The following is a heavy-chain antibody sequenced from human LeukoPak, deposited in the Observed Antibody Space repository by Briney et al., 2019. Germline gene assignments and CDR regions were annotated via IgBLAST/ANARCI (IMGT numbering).Heavy chain of an antibody. J-gene: IGHJ3*02. V-gene: IGHV4-59*08. CDR3: ARLRSYEKDAFDI. CDR1: GGSISTDY. CDR2: IYYSGST. Sequence: PSETRSLTCTVSGGSISTDYWSWIRQPPGKGLEWIGYIYYSGSTNYNPSLKSRVTISVDTSKNQFSLKLSSVTAADTAVYYCARLRSYEKDAFDIWGQGTMVTVSS. D-gene: IGHD1-26*01.